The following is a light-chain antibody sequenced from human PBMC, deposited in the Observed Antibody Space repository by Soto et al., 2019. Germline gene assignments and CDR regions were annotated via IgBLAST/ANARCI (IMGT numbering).Light chain of an antibody. CDR2: DVS. Sequence: EIVLTQSPGTLSLSPGERATLSCRSSQSVSSSYLAWYQHKPGQAPRLLIYDVSSRATGIPDRFSGSGSGIDFTITISRLEPEDFELYYCQQYGSSPTFGQGTKVEIK. CDR3: QQYGSSPT. CDR1: QSVSSSY. J-gene: IGKJ1*01. V-gene: IGKV3-20*01.